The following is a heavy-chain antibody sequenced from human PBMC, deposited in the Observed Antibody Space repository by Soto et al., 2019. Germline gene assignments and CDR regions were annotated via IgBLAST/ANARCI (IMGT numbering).Heavy chain of an antibody. CDR2: IIPIFGTA. J-gene: IGHJ4*02. CDR3: ARDGGMHSGGIDY. CDR1: GGTFSSYS. D-gene: IGHD1-26*01. V-gene: IGHV1-69*01. Sequence: QVKLVKSGAEVKKHGSSVKVSCKASGGTFSSYSINWVRQAPGQGLEWMGEIIPIFGTANYAQKFHGRVTITADESTSTADMELSSLRSEDTAVYYCARDGGMHSGGIDYWGQGPLVAVSS.